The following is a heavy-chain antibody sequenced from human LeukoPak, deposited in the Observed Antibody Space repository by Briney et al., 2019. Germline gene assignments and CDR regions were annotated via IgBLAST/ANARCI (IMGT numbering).Heavy chain of an antibody. CDR1: GGSISSGSYY. CDR2: IYTSGST. V-gene: IGHV4-61*02. D-gene: IGHD6-6*01. Sequence: SQTLSLTCTVSGGSISSGSYYWSWIRQPAGKGLEWIGRIYTSGSTNYNPSLKSRVTISVDTSKNQSSLKLSSVTAADTAVYYCARRAPSPYSSSSFYYYYYMDVWGKGTTVTVSS. CDR3: ARRAPSPYSSSSFYYYYYMDV. J-gene: IGHJ6*03.